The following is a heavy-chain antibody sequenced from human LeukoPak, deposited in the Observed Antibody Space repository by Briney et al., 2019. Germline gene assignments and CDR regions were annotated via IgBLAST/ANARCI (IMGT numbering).Heavy chain of an antibody. CDR2: IYYTGST. Sequence: PSETLSLTCTVSGVSISIYYWNWLRQPPGKGLEWIGYIYYTGSTNYNPSLKSRVTISVDTSKNQFSLKLSSVTAADTAVYYCASNPDTGSAFDPWGQGTLVTVSS. V-gene: IGHV4-59*08. CDR1: GVSISIYY. D-gene: IGHD1-14*01. CDR3: ASNPDTGSAFDP. J-gene: IGHJ5*02.